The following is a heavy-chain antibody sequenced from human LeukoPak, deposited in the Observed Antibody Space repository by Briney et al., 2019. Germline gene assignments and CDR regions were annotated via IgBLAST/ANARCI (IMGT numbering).Heavy chain of an antibody. V-gene: IGHV1-69*04. CDR3: ARAAVATYYYDSSGYYYDY. D-gene: IGHD3-22*01. Sequence: GASVTVSCTASGGTFSSYAISWVRQAPGQGLEWMGRIIPILGIANYAQKFQGRVTITADKSTSTAYMELSSLRSEDTAVYYCARAAVATYYYDSSGYYYDYWGQGTLVTVSS. CDR1: GGTFSSYA. CDR2: IIPILGIA. J-gene: IGHJ4*02.